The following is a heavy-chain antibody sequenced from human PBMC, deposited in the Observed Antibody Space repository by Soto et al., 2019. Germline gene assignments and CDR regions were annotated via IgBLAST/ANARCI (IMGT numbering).Heavy chain of an antibody. CDR2: ITSLSSYT. J-gene: IGHJ6*03. Sequence: GGSLRLSCAASGFTFSDYTMNWVRQAPGKRLEWVSSITSLSSYTYYADSVKGRFTVSRDNAKNSLYLQMNRLRTEDTAVYYCASAYCSGGPCYEYLYYYHMDVWGKGTTVTVSS. D-gene: IGHD2-15*01. V-gene: IGHV3-21*01. CDR1: GFTFSDYT. CDR3: ASAYCSGGPCYEYLYYYHMDV.